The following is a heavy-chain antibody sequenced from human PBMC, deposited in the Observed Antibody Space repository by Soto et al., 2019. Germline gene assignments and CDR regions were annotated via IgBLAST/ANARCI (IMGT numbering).Heavy chain of an antibody. V-gene: IGHV3-30*18. D-gene: IGHD2-21*02. J-gene: IGHJ6*01. CDR1: GFTFSTYG. CDR3: SKDLQPYGDHHIYFYGMDS. CDR2: ISYDGTNK. Sequence: QVQLVESGGGEVQPGRSLTISCAASGFTFSTYGMHWVRQTPGKGLEWVAVISYDGTNKFYSDSVKGRFTISRDNFKNTRTLQMHSLRAAETAGYCFSKDLQPYGDHHIYFYGMDSWVLGTRVTVSS.